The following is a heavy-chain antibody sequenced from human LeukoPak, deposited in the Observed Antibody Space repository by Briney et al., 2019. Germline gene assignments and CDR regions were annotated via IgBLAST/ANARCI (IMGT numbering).Heavy chain of an antibody. J-gene: IGHJ4*02. CDR3: AREDDATVTEYFDY. CDR2: ISYDGSNE. D-gene: IGHD4-17*01. Sequence: PGRSLRLSCAASGFTFSSYAMHWVRQAPGKGLEWVAVISYDGSNEYYADSVKGRFTISRDNSKNTLYLQMNSLRAEDTAVYYCAREDDATVTEYFDYWGQGTLVTVSS. CDR1: GFTFSSYA. V-gene: IGHV3-30-3*01.